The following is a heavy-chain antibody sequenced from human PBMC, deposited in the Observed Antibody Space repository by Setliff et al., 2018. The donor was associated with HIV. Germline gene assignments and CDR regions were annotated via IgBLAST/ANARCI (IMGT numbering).Heavy chain of an antibody. V-gene: IGHV3-7*01. CDR2: IKQDGSEK. J-gene: IGHJ3*02. D-gene: IGHD2-21*02. CDR1: GFTFGDYA. CDR3: ARDKGAYCGDDCYFKSFDI. Sequence: GGSLRLSCTASGFTFGDYAMSWVRQAPGKGLEWVANIKQDGSEKYYVDSVTGRFTISRDNSKNSLYLQMNSLRGEDTAVYYCARDKGAYCGDDCYFKSFDIWGQGTMVTVSS.